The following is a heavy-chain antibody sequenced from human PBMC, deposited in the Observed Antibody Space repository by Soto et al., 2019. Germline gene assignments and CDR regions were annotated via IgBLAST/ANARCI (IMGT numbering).Heavy chain of an antibody. CDR3: ATNSILEWLPAFDY. CDR1: GYTLTELS. V-gene: IGHV1-24*01. D-gene: IGHD3-3*01. J-gene: IGHJ4*02. CDR2: FDPEDGET. Sequence: ASVKVSCKVSGYTLTELSMHWVRQAPGKGLEWMGGFDPEDGETIYAQKFQGRVTMTEDTSTDTAYMELSSLRPEDTAVYYCATNSILEWLPAFDYWGQGTLVTVSS.